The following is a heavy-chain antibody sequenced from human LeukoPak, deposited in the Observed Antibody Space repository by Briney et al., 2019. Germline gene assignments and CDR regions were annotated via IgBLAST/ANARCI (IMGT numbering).Heavy chain of an antibody. Sequence: GGSLRLSCAASGFTFSDYYMSWIRQAPGKGLEWVSTISGVGGNTYYADSVKGRFTISRDNSKNTLYLHMNSLRAEDTAVFYCAKLRTKYSSSPEDYWGQGTLVTVSS. D-gene: IGHD6-13*01. CDR2: ISGVGGNT. V-gene: IGHV3-23*01. J-gene: IGHJ4*02. CDR1: GFTFSDYY. CDR3: AKLRTKYSSSPEDY.